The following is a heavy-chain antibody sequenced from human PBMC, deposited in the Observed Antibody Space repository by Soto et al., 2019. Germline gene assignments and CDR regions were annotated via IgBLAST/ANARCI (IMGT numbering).Heavy chain of an antibody. CDR1: GYTFTSYG. Sequence: ASVKVSCKASGYTFTSYGISWVRQAPGQGLEWMGWISAYNGNTNYAQKLQGRVTMTTDTSTSTAYMELRSLRSDDTAVYYCARDSGTYYDFWSGYKYYFDYWGQGTLVTVSS. D-gene: IGHD3-3*01. V-gene: IGHV1-18*01. J-gene: IGHJ4*02. CDR2: ISAYNGNT. CDR3: ARDSGTYYDFWSGYKYYFDY.